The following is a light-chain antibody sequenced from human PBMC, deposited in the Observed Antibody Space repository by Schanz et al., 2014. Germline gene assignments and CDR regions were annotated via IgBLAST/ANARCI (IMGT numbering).Light chain of an antibody. Sequence: DVQMTQSPSSLSASLGDRVTLTCRTSQSISSYLNWYQHKPGNAPKLLIYAASSLQSGVPSRFSGSGSGTEFTLTISSLQPEDFATYYCQQTFTSLFGPGTEVEIK. CDR1: QSISSY. J-gene: IGKJ3*01. CDR3: QQTFTSL. V-gene: IGKV1-39*01. CDR2: AAS.